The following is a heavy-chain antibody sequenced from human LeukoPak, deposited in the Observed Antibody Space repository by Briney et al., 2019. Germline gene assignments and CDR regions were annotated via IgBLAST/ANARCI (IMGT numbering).Heavy chain of an antibody. Sequence: GASVKVSCKASGYTFTSNDINWVRQATGQGLEWMGWMNPESGNTGYEQKFQGRVTMTWNTSISTAYMELSSLGSEDTAVYYCARDYYDSSGYYAPFDYWGQGTLVTVSS. D-gene: IGHD3-22*01. CDR1: GYTFTSND. V-gene: IGHV1-8*01. CDR2: MNPESGNT. J-gene: IGHJ4*02. CDR3: ARDYYDSSGYYAPFDY.